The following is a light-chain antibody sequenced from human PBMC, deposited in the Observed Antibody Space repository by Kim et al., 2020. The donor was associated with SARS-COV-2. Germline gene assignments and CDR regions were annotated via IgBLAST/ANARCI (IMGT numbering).Light chain of an antibody. CDR1: SGNIGDNY. V-gene: IGLV6-57*04. Sequence: NFMLTQPHSVSESPGKTVTISCTRSSGNIGDNYVQWYQQRPGGVPTTVVYEDDQRPSGVPDRFSDSIDSSSNSASLTISGLKTEDEADYYCQSYNRSIVVFGGGTQLTVL. CDR3: QSYNRSIVV. CDR2: EDD. J-gene: IGLJ2*01.